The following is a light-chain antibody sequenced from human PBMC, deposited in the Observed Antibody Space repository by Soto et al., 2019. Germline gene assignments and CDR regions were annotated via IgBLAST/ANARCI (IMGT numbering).Light chain of an antibody. CDR2: DAS. CDR3: QQYENLPT. Sequence: DIQMTQAPSSLSASVGDRVTSTCQASQNINNYLSWYQQKPGRAPRLLIYDASNVEAGVPSRLRGSGSGRAFTFTISRLQPEDIATYYCQQYENLPTFGQGTRLEIK. CDR1: QNINNY. J-gene: IGKJ5*01. V-gene: IGKV1-33*01.